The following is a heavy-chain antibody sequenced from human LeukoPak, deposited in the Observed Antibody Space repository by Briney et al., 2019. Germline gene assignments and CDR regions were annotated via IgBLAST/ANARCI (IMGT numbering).Heavy chain of an antibody. CDR2: IYYSGST. Sequence: PSETLSLTCTVSGASISSSSYYWGWTRQPPGKGLEWIGSIYYSGSTYYNPSLKSRLTISVDMSTNQFSLKLSSVTAADTAIYYCARRTIVATIDYWGQGTLVTVSS. CDR1: GASISSSSYY. CDR3: ARRTIVATIDY. D-gene: IGHD5-12*01. J-gene: IGHJ4*02. V-gene: IGHV4-39*01.